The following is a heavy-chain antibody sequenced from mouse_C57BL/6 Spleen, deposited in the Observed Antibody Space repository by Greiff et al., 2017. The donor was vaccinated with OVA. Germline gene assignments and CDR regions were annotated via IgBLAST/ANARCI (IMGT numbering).Heavy chain of an antibody. V-gene: IGHV1-69*01. D-gene: IGHD2-5*01. CDR3: ARPAYYSNYYAMDY. CDR1: GYTFTSYW. Sequence: QVQLQQPGAELVMPGASVKLSCKASGYTFTSYWMHWVKQRPGQGLEWIGEIDPSDSYTNYHQKFTGKSTFTVDKSSSTAYMQLSSLTSEDSAVYYCARPAYYSNYYAMDYWGQGTSVTVSS. CDR2: IDPSDSYT. J-gene: IGHJ4*01.